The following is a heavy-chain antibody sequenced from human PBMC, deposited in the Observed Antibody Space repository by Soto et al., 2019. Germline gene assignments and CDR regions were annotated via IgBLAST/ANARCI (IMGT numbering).Heavy chain of an antibody. CDR1: GYTLTELS. CDR2: FDPEDGET. D-gene: IGHD1-26*01. V-gene: IGHV1-24*01. CDR3: AKDLLGRGGMDV. J-gene: IGHJ6*02. Sequence: ASVKVSCKVSGYTLTELSMHWVRQAPGKGLEWMGGFDPEDGETIYAQKFQGRVTMTEDTSTDTAYMELSSLRSEDTAVYYCAKDLLGRGGMDVWGQGTTVTVSS.